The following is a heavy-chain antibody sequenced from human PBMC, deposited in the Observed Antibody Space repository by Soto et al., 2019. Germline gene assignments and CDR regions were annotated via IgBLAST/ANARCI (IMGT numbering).Heavy chain of an antibody. D-gene: IGHD3-3*02. CDR1: GFTFSSFG. Sequence: PGGSLRLSCAASGFTFSSFGMHWVRQAPGKGLEWVAVISFTGSDVYYADSVKGRSTISRDNSKKTLYLQMNSLTTEDTAVYFCAKDRVALADPRGSDPWGQGTLVTVSS. V-gene: IGHV3-30*18. J-gene: IGHJ5*02. CDR2: ISFTGSDV. CDR3: AKDRVALADPRGSDP.